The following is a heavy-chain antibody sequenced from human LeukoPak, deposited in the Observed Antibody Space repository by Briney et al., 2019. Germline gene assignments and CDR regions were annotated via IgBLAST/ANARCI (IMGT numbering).Heavy chain of an antibody. V-gene: IGHV4-59*08. CDR3: ARQGGGFWYFDL. CDR1: GGSISSYY. D-gene: IGHD6-25*01. J-gene: IGHJ2*01. CDR2: IYYSGST. Sequence: PSETLSLTCTVSGGSISSYYWSSIRQPRGKGLEWIGYIYYSGSTNYNPSLKSRVTISVDTSKNQFSLKLSSVTAADTAVYYCARQGGGFWYFDLWGRGTLVTVSS.